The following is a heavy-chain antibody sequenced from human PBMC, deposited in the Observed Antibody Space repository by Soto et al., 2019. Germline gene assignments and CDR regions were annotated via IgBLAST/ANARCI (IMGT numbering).Heavy chain of an antibody. CDR3: ALSITMVRGAAFDI. CDR2: INPNSGGT. CDR1: GYTFTGYY. V-gene: IGHV1-2*04. Sequence: ASVKVSCKASGYTFTGYYMHWVRQAPGQGLEWMGWINPNSGGTNYAQKFQGWVTMTRDTSISTAYMELSRLRSDDTAVYYCALSITMVRGAAFDIWGQGTMVTVSS. D-gene: IGHD3-10*01. J-gene: IGHJ3*02.